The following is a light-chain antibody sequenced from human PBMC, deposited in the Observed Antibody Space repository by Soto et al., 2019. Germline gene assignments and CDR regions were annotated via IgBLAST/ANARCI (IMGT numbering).Light chain of an antibody. CDR1: QDVGRW. V-gene: IGKV1-12*01. CDR3: QQANSFPIT. CDR2: ATS. Sequence: DIQMTQSPSSVSASIGDTVTITCRSSQDVGRWLSWYQQKPGKAPKILIFATSSLQSGVPSRFSGSGSGTDFTLTISSLQPEDFATYYCQQANSFPITFGQGTRLEIK. J-gene: IGKJ5*01.